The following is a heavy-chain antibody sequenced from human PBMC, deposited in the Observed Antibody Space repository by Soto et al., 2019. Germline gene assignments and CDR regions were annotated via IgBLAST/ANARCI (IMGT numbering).Heavy chain of an antibody. D-gene: IGHD3-10*01. V-gene: IGHV1-69*01. CDR3: ARDLKLHDAFDI. CDR1: GGTFSSYA. Sequence: SVKVSCTASGGTFSSYAISLVRQAPGQGLEWMGGIIPIFGTANYAQKFQGRVTITADESTSTAYMELSSLRSEDTAVYYCARDLKLHDAFDIWGQGTMVTVSS. J-gene: IGHJ3*02. CDR2: IIPIFGTA.